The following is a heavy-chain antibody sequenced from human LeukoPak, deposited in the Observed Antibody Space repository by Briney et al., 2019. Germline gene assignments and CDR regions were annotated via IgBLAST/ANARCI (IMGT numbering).Heavy chain of an antibody. Sequence: ASVKVSCKASGYTFTSYALHWVRQAPGQRLEWMGWINAGNGNTKYSQQFQGRVTVTRDTSASTAYMELSSLRSEDTAVYYCARDYLGWDCSSTSCYPPDGYFDYWGQGTLVTVSS. V-gene: IGHV1-3*01. D-gene: IGHD2-2*01. CDR1: GYTFTSYA. CDR3: ARDYLGWDCSSTSCYPPDGYFDY. J-gene: IGHJ4*02. CDR2: INAGNGNT.